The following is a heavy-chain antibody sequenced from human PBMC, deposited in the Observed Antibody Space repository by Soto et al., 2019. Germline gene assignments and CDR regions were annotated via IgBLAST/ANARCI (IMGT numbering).Heavy chain of an antibody. CDR3: ARGRVRKGMGY. Sequence: QVQLQQWGAGLLKPSETLSLTCAVYGGSFSGYYWSWIRQSPGKGLEWIGEINHSGSTNYNPSLKSRVTISVDTSKNQFSLKLSSVTAADTAVYYCARGRVRKGMGYWGQGTLVTVSS. J-gene: IGHJ4*02. CDR1: GGSFSGYY. D-gene: IGHD1-20*01. V-gene: IGHV4-34*01. CDR2: INHSGST.